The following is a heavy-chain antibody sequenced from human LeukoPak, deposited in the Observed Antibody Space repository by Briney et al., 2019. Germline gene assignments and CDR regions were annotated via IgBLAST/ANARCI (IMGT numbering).Heavy chain of an antibody. D-gene: IGHD3-3*01. CDR3: AKGTWYYDFWSGYLSSPHNWFDP. Sequence: RAGGSLRLSCAASGFTLSTYNMNWVRQAPGKGLEWVAVIWYDGSNKYYADSVKGRFTISRDNSKNTLYLQMNSLRAEDTAVYYCAKGTWYYDFWSGYLSSPHNWFDPWGQGTLVTVSS. CDR1: GFTLSTYN. V-gene: IGHV3-33*06. CDR2: IWYDGSNK. J-gene: IGHJ5*02.